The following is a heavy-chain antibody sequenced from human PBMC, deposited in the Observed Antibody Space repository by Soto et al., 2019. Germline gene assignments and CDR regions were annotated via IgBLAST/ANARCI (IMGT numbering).Heavy chain of an antibody. Sequence: QMQLVQSGPEVKKPGPSVKVSCKASGFTFTSSAVPWVRQAPGQRLEWIGWIVVGSGNTNYAQKFQERVAITKHRSTSTADMELSCLRCEDTAVYYCAEWYRDAAFDNWGQGTLVTVSS. CDR3: AEWYRDAAFDN. D-gene: IGHD2-2*01. J-gene: IGHJ4*02. CDR1: GFTFTSSA. CDR2: IVVGSGNT. V-gene: IGHV1-58*01.